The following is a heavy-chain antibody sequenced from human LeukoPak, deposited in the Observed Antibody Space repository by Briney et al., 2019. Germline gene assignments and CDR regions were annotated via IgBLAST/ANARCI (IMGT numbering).Heavy chain of an antibody. D-gene: IGHD6-19*01. CDR3: ARARSSGWYILEFDP. V-gene: IGHV3-53*04. Sequence: GGSLRLSCAASGFTVSSNYMSWVRQAPGKGLEWVSVIYSGGSTYYADSVKGRFTISRHNSKNTLYLQMNSLRAEDTAVYYCARARSSGWYILEFDPWGQGTLVTVSS. CDR1: GFTVSSNY. CDR2: IYSGGST. J-gene: IGHJ5*02.